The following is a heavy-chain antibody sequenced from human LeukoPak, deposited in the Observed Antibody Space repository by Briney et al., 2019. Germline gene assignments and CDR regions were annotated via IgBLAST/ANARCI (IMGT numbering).Heavy chain of an antibody. CDR1: GFTFSSYW. V-gene: IGHV3-23*01. CDR2: ISGSGGST. J-gene: IGHJ4*02. Sequence: GGSLRLSCAASGFTFSSYWMHWVRQAPGKGLEWVSAISGSGGSTYYADSVKGRFTISRDNSKNTLYLQMNSLRAEDTAVYYCAKTGGVRFLEWLLYFDYWGQGTLVTVSS. CDR3: AKTGGVRFLEWLLYFDY. D-gene: IGHD3-3*01.